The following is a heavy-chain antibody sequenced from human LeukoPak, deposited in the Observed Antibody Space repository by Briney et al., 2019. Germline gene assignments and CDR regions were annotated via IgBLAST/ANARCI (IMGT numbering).Heavy chain of an antibody. CDR2: INHSGST. V-gene: IGHV4-34*01. CDR3: ARGSDSIAARRYFDY. Sequence: SETLSLTCAVYGGSFSGYYWSWIRQPPGKGLEWIGEINHSGSTNYNPSLKSRVTISVDTSKNQFSLKLSSVTAADTAVYYCARGSDSIAARRYFDYWGQGTLVTVSS. D-gene: IGHD6-6*01. J-gene: IGHJ4*02. CDR1: GGSFSGYY.